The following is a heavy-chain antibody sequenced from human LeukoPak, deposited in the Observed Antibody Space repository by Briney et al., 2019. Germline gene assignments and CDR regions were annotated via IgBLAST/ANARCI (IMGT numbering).Heavy chain of an antibody. J-gene: IGHJ5*02. CDR1: EFSLSTSGVG. CDR2: IYWDDDK. V-gene: IGHV2-5*02. CDR3: AHTAPPMGLVRRNWFDP. Sequence: SGPTLVKPTQTLTLTCTFSEFSLSTSGVGVGWIRQPPGKALEWLALIYWDDDKRYSPSLKSRLTITRDTSKNQVVLTMTNIDPVDTATYYCAHTAPPMGLVRRNWFDPWGQGTLVTVSS. D-gene: IGHD3-10*01.